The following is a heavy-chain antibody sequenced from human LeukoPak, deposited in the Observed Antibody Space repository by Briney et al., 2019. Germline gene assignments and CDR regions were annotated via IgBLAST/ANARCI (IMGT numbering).Heavy chain of an antibody. J-gene: IGHJ6*03. Sequence: GGSLRLACAASGFTFSSYAMSWVRQAPGKGLEWVSAISGSGGSTFYADSVKGRFTISRDNSKNTLYLQVNILRAEDTAVYYCAKFDGVQLWLPYYYYYMDVWGKGTTVTVSS. D-gene: IGHD5-18*01. V-gene: IGHV3-23*01. CDR2: ISGSGGST. CDR1: GFTFSSYA. CDR3: AKFDGVQLWLPYYYYYMDV.